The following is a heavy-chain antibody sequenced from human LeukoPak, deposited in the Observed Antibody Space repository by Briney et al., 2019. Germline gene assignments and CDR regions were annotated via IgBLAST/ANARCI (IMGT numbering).Heavy chain of an antibody. CDR2: INPNSGGT. J-gene: IGHJ4*02. CDR1: GYTFTGYY. D-gene: IGHD3-10*01. V-gene: IGHV1-2*02. CDR3: ARGYMGITSFFDY. Sequence: ASVKVSCKASGYTFTGYYMHWVRQAPGQGLEWMGWINPNSGGTNYAQKFQGRVTMTRDTSISTAYMELRSLKSDDTAVYFCARGYMGITSFFDYWGQGTLVTVSS.